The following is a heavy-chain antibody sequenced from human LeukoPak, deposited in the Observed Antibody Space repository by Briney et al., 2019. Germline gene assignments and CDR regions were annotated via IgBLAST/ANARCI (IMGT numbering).Heavy chain of an antibody. J-gene: IGHJ4*02. CDR2: VSESGGSR. V-gene: IGHV3-23*01. CDR3: ARDFAVTTVTYFDY. D-gene: IGHD4-17*01. Sequence: GGSLRLSCAASGFTFSSYAMGWVRQAPGKGLEWVASVSESGGSRYYADSVKGRFTISRDNSKNTLSLQMNSLRAEDAAVYYCARDFAVTTVTYFDYWGQGTLVTVSS. CDR1: GFTFSSYA.